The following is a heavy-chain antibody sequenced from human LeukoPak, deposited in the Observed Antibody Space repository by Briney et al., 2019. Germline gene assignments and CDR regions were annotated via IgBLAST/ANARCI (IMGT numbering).Heavy chain of an antibody. CDR2: IYSGGST. J-gene: IGHJ6*03. V-gene: IGHV3-53*01. CDR1: GLTVSSNY. D-gene: IGHD3-10*01. CDR3: ASGSGSYRTPYYYMDV. Sequence: GGSLRLSCAASGLTVSSNYMSWVRQAPGKGLEGVSAIYSGGSTYYADSVKGRFTISRDNSKNTLYLQMNSLRAEDTAVYYCASGSGSYRTPYYYMDVWGTGTTVTVSS.